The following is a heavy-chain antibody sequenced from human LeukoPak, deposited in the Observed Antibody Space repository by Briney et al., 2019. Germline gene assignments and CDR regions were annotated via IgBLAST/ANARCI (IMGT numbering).Heavy chain of an antibody. CDR1: GYSFTSYW. V-gene: IGHV5-51*01. CDR3: ATQSYYYDSSGYIPFSY. Sequence: GESLKISCKGSGYSFTSYWIGWVRQMPGKGLEWMGIIYPGDSDTRYSPSFQGQVTISADKSISTAYLQWSSLKASDTAMYYCATQSYYYDSSGYIPFSYWGQGTLVTVSS. CDR2: IYPGDSDT. D-gene: IGHD3-22*01. J-gene: IGHJ4*02.